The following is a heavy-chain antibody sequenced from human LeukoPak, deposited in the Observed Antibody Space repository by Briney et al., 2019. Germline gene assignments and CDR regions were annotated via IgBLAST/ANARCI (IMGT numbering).Heavy chain of an antibody. Sequence: GGSLGLSCAASGFTFSRHWMHWVRQAPGKGLVWVSYIDSDESRNYADSVKGRFTISRDNDKNTVYLLMNSLRAEDTAMYFCAREIGKSGISWGFDQWGQGTLVTVSS. CDR1: GFTFSRHW. CDR3: AREIGKSGISWGFDQ. CDR2: IDSDESR. D-gene: IGHD4-23*01. J-gene: IGHJ4*02. V-gene: IGHV3-74*01.